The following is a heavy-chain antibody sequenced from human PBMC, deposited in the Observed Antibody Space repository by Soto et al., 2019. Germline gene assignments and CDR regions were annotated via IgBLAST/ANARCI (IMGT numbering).Heavy chain of an antibody. V-gene: IGHV3-30-3*01. CDR1: GFTFNSYS. J-gene: IGHJ4*02. CDR3: ARGLKSGGDRKHDEY. Sequence: PGGSLRLSCAASGFTFNSYSIHWVRQAPGKGLEWVAAISYDGISKYYADSVKGRFTISRDDSKNTMYLQLNSLRAEDTAVYYCARGLKSGGDRKHDEYWGQGTLVTVSS. D-gene: IGHD2-21*02. CDR2: ISYDGISK.